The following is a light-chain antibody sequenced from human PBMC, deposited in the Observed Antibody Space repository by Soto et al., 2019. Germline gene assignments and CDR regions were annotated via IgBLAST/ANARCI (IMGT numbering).Light chain of an antibody. CDR1: SSDVGSYNL. V-gene: IGLV2-23*01. Sequence: QSALTQPASVSGSTGQSITISCTGTSSDVGSYNLVSWYQHHPGKAPKLMIYEGSKRPSGVSNRFSGSRSGNTASLTISGLQAEDEANYYCCSYAGSSTFVVFGGGTKLTVL. J-gene: IGLJ2*01. CDR2: EGS. CDR3: CSYAGSSTFVV.